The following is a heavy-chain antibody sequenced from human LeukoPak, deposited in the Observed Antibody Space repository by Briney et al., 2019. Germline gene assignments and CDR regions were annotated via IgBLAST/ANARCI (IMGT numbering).Heavy chain of an antibody. Sequence: ASVKVSCKASGYTFTGYYMHWVRQAPPQGLEWMGWINQNSGDTNYAQKFQGRVTMTRDTSISTAYMELIGLTSDDTAVYYCAREGSAYAPWGQGTLVTVSS. CDR3: AREGSAYAP. CDR2: INQNSGDT. D-gene: IGHD3-3*01. CDR1: GYTFTGYY. J-gene: IGHJ5*02. V-gene: IGHV1-2*02.